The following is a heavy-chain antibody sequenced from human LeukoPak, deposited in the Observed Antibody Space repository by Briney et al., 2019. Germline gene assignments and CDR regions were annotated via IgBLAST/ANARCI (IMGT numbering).Heavy chain of an antibody. D-gene: IGHD1-26*01. V-gene: IGHV3-30-3*02. Sequence: GGSLRLSCAASGFTFSSYAMHWVRQAPGKGLEWVAVISYDGSNKYYADSVKGRFTISRDNSKNTLYLQMNSLRAEDTAVYYCAKISLGATGSDYWGQGTLVTVSS. CDR1: GFTFSSYA. CDR2: ISYDGSNK. J-gene: IGHJ4*02. CDR3: AKISLGATGSDY.